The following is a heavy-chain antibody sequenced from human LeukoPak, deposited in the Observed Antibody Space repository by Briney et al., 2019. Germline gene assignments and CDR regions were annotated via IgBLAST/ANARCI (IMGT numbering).Heavy chain of an antibody. CDR2: ISSSSSTI. D-gene: IGHD4-17*01. CDR1: GFTFGSYS. CDR3: ARDLSDYGVTRFDY. J-gene: IGHJ4*02. V-gene: IGHV3-48*01. Sequence: PGGSLRLSCAASGFTFGSYSMNWVRQAPGKGLDWVSYISSSSSTIYYADSVKGRFTISRDNAKNSLYLQMNSLRAEDTAVYYCARDLSDYGVTRFDYWGQGTLVTVSS.